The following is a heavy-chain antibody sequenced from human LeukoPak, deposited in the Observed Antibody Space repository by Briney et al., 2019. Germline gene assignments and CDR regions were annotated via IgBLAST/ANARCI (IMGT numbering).Heavy chain of an antibody. J-gene: IGHJ5*02. CDR2: IHYTGTT. CDR1: GGSITGHY. D-gene: IGHD3-16*01. Sequence: SETLSLTCTVSGGSITGHYWSWIRQPPGKGLEWIGYIHYTGTTNYNPSLNSRITMSVDTPNNQFSLRLTSVTATDTAVYYCARLHALGAEEFDPWGQGALVTVSS. V-gene: IGHV4-59*11. CDR3: ARLHALGAEEFDP.